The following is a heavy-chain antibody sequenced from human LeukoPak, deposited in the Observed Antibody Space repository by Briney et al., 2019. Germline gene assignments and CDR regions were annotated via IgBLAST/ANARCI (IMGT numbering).Heavy chain of an antibody. V-gene: IGHV3-74*01. CDR2: INSDGSST. CDR3: ARGASSGYYYYYMDV. J-gene: IGHJ6*03. CDR1: GFTFSSYW. Sequence: GGSLRLSCAASGFTFSSYWMHWVRQAPGKGLVWVSRINSDGSSTSYADSVKGRFTISRDNAKNTLYLQMNSLRAEDTAVYYCARGASSGYYYYYMDVWGKGTALTVSS. D-gene: IGHD3-22*01.